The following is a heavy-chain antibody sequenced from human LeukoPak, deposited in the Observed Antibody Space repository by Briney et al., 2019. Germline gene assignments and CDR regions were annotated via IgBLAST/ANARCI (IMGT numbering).Heavy chain of an antibody. CDR1: GGSVSNSLYY. Sequence: SETLSLTCTVSGGSVSNSLYYWSWIRQPPGKGLEWIGYIYYSGSTNYNPSLKSRVTISVDTSKNQFSLKLSSVTAADTAVYYCARAYYDFWSGYCTGYFDYWGQGTLVTVSS. D-gene: IGHD3-3*01. J-gene: IGHJ4*02. CDR2: IYYSGST. CDR3: ARAYYDFWSGYCTGYFDY. V-gene: IGHV4-61*01.